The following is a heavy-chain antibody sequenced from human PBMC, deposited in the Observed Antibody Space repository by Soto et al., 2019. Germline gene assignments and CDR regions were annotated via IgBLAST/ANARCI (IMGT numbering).Heavy chain of an antibody. V-gene: IGHV4-39*01. CDR3: VSQRTSVLTQAYFDY. CDR2: VYYRGRS. D-gene: IGHD2-8*01. CDR1: GGSVSNSNYY. Sequence: TSETLSLTCTVSGGSVSNSNYYWGWIRQSPGKGLEWIGSVYYRGRSYSKSSVKSRVTISVDTSKNQFSLNLNSVTASDTAVYFCVSQRTSVLTQAYFDYWGPGALVTVSS. J-gene: IGHJ4*02.